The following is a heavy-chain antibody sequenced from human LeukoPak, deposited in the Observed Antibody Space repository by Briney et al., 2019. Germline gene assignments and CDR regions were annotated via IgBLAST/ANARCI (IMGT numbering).Heavy chain of an antibody. CDR1: GGTFSSYA. J-gene: IGHJ6*02. Sequence: GASVKVSCKASGGTFSSYAISWVRQAPGQGLEWMGGIIPIFGTANYAQKFQGRVTITADESTSTAYMELSSLRSEDTAVYYCARPYDSRGYTYGVDVWGQGTTVTVS. V-gene: IGHV1-69*13. CDR3: ARPYDSRGYTYGVDV. D-gene: IGHD3-22*01. CDR2: IIPIFGTA.